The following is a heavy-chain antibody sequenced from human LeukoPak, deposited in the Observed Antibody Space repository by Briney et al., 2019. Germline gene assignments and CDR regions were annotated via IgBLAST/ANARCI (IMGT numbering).Heavy chain of an antibody. J-gene: IGHJ4*02. Sequence: ASVKVSCKASGYTFTGYYMHWVRQASGQGLEWMGWINPNSGGTNCAQKFQGRVTMTRDTSISTAYMELSRLRSDDTAVYYCARGGYYDSSGYYYVRNYFNYWGQGTLVTVSS. CDR2: INPNSGGT. CDR3: ARGGYYDSSGYYYVRNYFNY. V-gene: IGHV1-2*02. D-gene: IGHD3-22*01. CDR1: GYTFTGYY.